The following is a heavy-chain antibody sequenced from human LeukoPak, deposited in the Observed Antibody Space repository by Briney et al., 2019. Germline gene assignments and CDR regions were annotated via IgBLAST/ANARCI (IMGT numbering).Heavy chain of an antibody. J-gene: IGHJ3*02. CDR2: IYYSGST. D-gene: IGHD3-3*01. CDR3: ARNPPVEILEWLQPGAFDI. Sequence: SETLSLTCTVSGGSISSYYWSWIRQPPGKGLEWIGYIYYSGSTNYNPSLKSRVTISVDTSKNQFSLKLSSVTAADTAVYYCARNPPVEILEWLQPGAFDIWGQGTMVTVSS. CDR1: GGSISSYY. V-gene: IGHV4-59*12.